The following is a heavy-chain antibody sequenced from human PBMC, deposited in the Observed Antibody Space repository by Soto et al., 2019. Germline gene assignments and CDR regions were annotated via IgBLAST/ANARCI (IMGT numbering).Heavy chain of an antibody. Sequence: QVQLVESGGGVVQPGRSLRLSCAASGFTFSNYAMHWVRQAPGKGLEWVAVISYDGSNKYYADSVKGRFTISRDNSKNTLYLQMNSLRAEDTAEYYCARDWSNYVGSYYGMDVWGQGTTVTVSS. CDR3: ARDWSNYVGSYYGMDV. CDR1: GFTFSNYA. J-gene: IGHJ6*02. CDR2: ISYDGSNK. D-gene: IGHD4-4*01. V-gene: IGHV3-30-3*01.